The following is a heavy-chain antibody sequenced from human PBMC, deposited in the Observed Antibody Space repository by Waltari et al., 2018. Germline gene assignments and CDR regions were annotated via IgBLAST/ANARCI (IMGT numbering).Heavy chain of an antibody. CDR1: GGSFSGYY. Sequence: QVQLQQWGAGLLKPSETLSRTCAVYGGSFSGYYWSWIRHHPGKGLEWIGEIKHSGSTNSNPALKSRVTISVDTSTNQFSLKLSSWTAADTEVYYWARITIFGGTHDSEYFQHWGQGTLVTISS. D-gene: IGHD3-3*01. CDR3: ARITIFGGTHDSEYFQH. J-gene: IGHJ1*01. V-gene: IGHV4-34*01. CDR2: IKHSGST.